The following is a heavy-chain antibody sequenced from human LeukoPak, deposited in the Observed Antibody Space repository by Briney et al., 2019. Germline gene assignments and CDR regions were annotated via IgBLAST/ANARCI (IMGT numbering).Heavy chain of an antibody. CDR1: GDSISSYY. D-gene: IGHD6-6*01. V-gene: IGHV4-59*01. CDR2: IYYTGST. J-gene: IGHJ6*03. Sequence: PSETLSLTCNVSGDSISSYYWNWIRQPPGKGLEWIGYIYYTGSTDYNPSLKSRVIILVDTSKNQFSLKLSSVTAADTAVYYCARVIGSSSIYYYMDVWGKGTTVTVSS. CDR3: ARVIGSSSIYYYMDV.